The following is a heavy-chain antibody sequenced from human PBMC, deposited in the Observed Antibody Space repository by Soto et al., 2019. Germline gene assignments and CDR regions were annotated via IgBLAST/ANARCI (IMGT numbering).Heavy chain of an antibody. Sequence: GGSLRLSCAASGFTVSSNYMSWVRQAPGKGLEWVSVIYSGGSTYYADSVKGRFTISRDNSKNTLYLQMNSLRAEDTAGYYCASRRYLATNSFGMDVWGQGTTVTVSS. CDR1: GFTVSSNY. CDR2: IYSGGST. V-gene: IGHV3-66*01. D-gene: IGHD3-9*01. J-gene: IGHJ6*02. CDR3: ASRRYLATNSFGMDV.